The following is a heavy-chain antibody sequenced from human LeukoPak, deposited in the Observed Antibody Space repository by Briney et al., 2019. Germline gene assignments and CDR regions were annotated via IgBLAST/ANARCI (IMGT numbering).Heavy chain of an antibody. Sequence: SETLSLTCIASGDSISNYYWSWIRQPAGKGLEWIGRIYTSGSTNYNPSLKSRVTMSVDTSKNQFSLKLSSVTAADTAVYYCARDAPWYCSSTSCPVYWYFDLWGRGTLVTVSS. J-gene: IGHJ2*01. CDR1: GDSISNYY. CDR2: IYTSGST. D-gene: IGHD2-2*01. CDR3: ARDAPWYCSSTSCPVYWYFDL. V-gene: IGHV4-4*07.